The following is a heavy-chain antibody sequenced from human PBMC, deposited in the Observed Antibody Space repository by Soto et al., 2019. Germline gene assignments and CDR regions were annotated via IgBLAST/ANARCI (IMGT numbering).Heavy chain of an antibody. V-gene: IGHV4-39*01. J-gene: IGHJ4*02. CDR3: ARQVDGRVPFDY. D-gene: IGHD1-26*01. Sequence: PSEALSLGCTVSGGSISSSIYYWGWIRQPPGKGLEWIGSIYYSGSTYYNPSLKSRVTISVDTSKNQFSLKLSSVTAADTAVYYCARQVDGRVPFDYWGQGTLVTVSS. CDR1: GGSISSSIYY. CDR2: IYYSGST.